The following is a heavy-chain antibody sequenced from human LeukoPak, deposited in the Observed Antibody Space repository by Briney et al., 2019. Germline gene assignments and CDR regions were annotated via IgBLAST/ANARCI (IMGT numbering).Heavy chain of an antibody. CDR3: ARVKWRCSSTSCPTFDY. D-gene: IGHD2-2*01. CDR2: IYHSGST. J-gene: IGHJ4*02. V-gene: IGHV4-30-2*01. CDR1: GGSISSGGYS. Sequence: SQTLSLTCAVSGGSISSGGYSWSWIRQPPGKGLEWIGYIYHSGSTCYNPSLKSRVTISVDRSKNQFSLKLSSVTAADTAVYYCARVKWRCSSTSCPTFDYWGQGTLVTVSS.